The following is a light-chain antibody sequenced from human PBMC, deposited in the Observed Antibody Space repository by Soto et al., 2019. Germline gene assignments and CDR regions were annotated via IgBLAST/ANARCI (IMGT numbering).Light chain of an antibody. CDR3: TQRRTWPWT. V-gene: IGKV3-11*01. CDR2: DAS. CDR1: QSVDSQ. Sequence: SVVTHSPATLSLSPGERATLSCRTSQSVDSQVAWYQQKVGQGPRLLIYDASNRATGVPARFSGSGSGTDFTLTISSLEPEDFAIYHCTQRRTWPWTSGQGTKVEIK. J-gene: IGKJ1*01.